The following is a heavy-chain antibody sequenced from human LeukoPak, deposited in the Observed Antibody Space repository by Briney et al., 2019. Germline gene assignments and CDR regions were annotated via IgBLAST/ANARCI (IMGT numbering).Heavy chain of an antibody. CDR1: GYTFTSYG. CDR3: ARESLPRIQLWPHFDY. D-gene: IGHD5-18*01. CDR2: ISAYNGNT. Sequence: GASVKVSCTASGYTFTSYGISWVRQAPGQGLEWMGWISAYNGNTNYAQKLQGRVTMTTDTSTSTAYMELRSLRSDDTAVYYCARESLPRIQLWPHFDYWGQGTLVTVSS. J-gene: IGHJ4*02. V-gene: IGHV1-18*01.